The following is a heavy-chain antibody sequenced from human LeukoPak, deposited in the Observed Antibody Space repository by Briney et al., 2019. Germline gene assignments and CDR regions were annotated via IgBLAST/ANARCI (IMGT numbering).Heavy chain of an antibody. CDR3: AREHKVYDDDGYYYGY. D-gene: IGHD3-16*01. Sequence: SETLSLTCTVSGGSISNYYWSWIRQPAGKGLEWIGRIYAGGNTDHNPSLKSRVTMSVDSSKNQFSLRLSSVTAADTAVYYCAREHKVYDDDGYYYGYWGQGTLVTVSS. J-gene: IGHJ4*02. V-gene: IGHV4-4*07. CDR2: IYAGGNT. CDR1: GGSISNYY.